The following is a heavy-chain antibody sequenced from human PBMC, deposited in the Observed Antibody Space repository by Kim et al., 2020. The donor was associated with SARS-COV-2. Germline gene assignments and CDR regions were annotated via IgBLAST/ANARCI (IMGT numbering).Heavy chain of an antibody. V-gene: IGHV3-30*04. D-gene: IGHD1-26*01. Sequence: GGSLRLSCAASGFTFSTSAMHWVRQSPGKGLEWVAVILSDGSDEYYADSLKGRFTISRDNSKCTLYLQLNSLRPEDTAVYYCARRIVVPGNGDWFDYWGGGTLVSVS. CDR3: ARRIVVPGNGDWFDY. CDR2: ILSDGSDE. J-gene: IGHJ4*02. CDR1: GFTFSTSA.